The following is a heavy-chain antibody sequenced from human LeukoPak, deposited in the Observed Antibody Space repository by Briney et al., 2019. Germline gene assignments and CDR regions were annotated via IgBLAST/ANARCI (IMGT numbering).Heavy chain of an antibody. Sequence: GESLKISCKGSGYSFTSYWIGWVRQMPGKGLEWMGIIYPGDSDTRYSPSFQGQVTIPAVKSISTAYLQWSSLKASDTAMYYCARQYYDYVWGSYRHLDYWGQGTLVTVSS. CDR1: GYSFTSYW. V-gene: IGHV5-51*01. D-gene: IGHD3-16*02. CDR2: IYPGDSDT. CDR3: ARQYYDYVWGSYRHLDY. J-gene: IGHJ4*02.